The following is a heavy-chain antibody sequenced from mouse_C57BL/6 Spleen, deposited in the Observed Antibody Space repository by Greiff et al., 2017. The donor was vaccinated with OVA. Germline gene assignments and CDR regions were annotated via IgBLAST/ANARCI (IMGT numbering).Heavy chain of an antibody. J-gene: IGHJ2*01. Sequence: EVQLQQSGPELVKPGASVKISCKASGYTFTDYYMNWVKQSHGKSLEWIGDINPNNGGTSYNQKFKGKATLTVDKSSSTAYMELRSLTSEDSAVYYCARGGLGGYFDYWGQGTTLTVSS. CDR1: GYTFTDYY. D-gene: IGHD4-1*01. CDR3: ARGGLGGYFDY. V-gene: IGHV1-26*01. CDR2: INPNNGGT.